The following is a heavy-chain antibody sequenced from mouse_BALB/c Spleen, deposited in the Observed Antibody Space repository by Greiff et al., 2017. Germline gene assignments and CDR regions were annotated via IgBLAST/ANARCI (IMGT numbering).Heavy chain of an antibody. D-gene: IGHD2-4*01. V-gene: IGHV5-6-5*01. CDR2: ISSGGST. CDR3: ARGFYYDYDGFAY. CDR1: GFTFSSYA. Sequence: EVQLVESGGGLVKPGGSLKLSCAASGFTFSSYAMSWVRQTPEKRLEWVASISSGGSTYYPDSVKGRFTISRDNARNILYLQMSSLRSEDTAMYYCARGFYYDYDGFAYWGQGTLVTVSA. J-gene: IGHJ3*01.